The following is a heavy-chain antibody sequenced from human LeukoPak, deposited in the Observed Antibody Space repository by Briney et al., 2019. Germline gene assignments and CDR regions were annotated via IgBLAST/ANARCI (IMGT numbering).Heavy chain of an antibody. CDR2: IKSKTDGGTT. CDR3: TTDQTVTSGIVDY. V-gene: IGHV3-15*01. J-gene: IGHJ4*02. Sequence: PGGSLRLSCAASGFTFSNAWMSWVRQAPGKGLEWDGRIKSKTDGGTTDYAAPVKGRFTISRDDSKNTLYLQMNSLKTEDTAVYYCTTDQTVTSGIVDYWGQGTLVTVSS. D-gene: IGHD4-17*01. CDR1: GFTFSNAW.